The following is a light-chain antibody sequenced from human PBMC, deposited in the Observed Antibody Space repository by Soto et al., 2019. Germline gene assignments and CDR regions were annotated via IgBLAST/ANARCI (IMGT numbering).Light chain of an antibody. CDR3: AAWDDSLNGYYV. J-gene: IGLJ1*01. CDR2: SNN. V-gene: IGLV1-44*01. Sequence: VLTQPPSASGTPGQRVTISCSGSSSNIGSNTVNWYQQLPGTAPKPLIYSNNQRPSGVPDRFSGSKSGTSASLAISGLQSEDEADYYCAAWDDSLNGYYVFGTGTKVTVL. CDR1: SSNIGSNT.